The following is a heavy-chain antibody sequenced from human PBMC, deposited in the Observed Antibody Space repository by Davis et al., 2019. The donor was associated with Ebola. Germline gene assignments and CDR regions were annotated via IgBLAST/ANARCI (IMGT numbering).Heavy chain of an antibody. V-gene: IGHV3-30*04. J-gene: IGHJ4*02. Sequence: PGGSLRLSCAASGFPFSNYAMHWVRQAPGKGLEWVAVISYNGSNKYYADSVKGRFTISRDNSKNTLYVQMSSLGDEDTAVYYCARGGCGNGVCTRDFDYWGQGTLVTVSS. D-gene: IGHD2-8*01. CDR2: ISYNGSNK. CDR1: GFPFSNYA. CDR3: ARGGCGNGVCTRDFDY.